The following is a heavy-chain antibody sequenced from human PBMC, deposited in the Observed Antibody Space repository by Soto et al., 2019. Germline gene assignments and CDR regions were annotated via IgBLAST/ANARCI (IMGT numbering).Heavy chain of an antibody. V-gene: IGHV3-49*03. J-gene: IGHJ4*02. D-gene: IGHD2-15*01. CDR1: GFTFGDYA. Sequence: GGSLRLSCTASGFTFGDYAMSWFRQAPGKGLEWVGFIRSKAYGGTTEYAASVKGRFTISRDDSKSIAYLQMNSLKTEDTAVYYCTRDQWEGYCSGGSCYYFDYWGQGTLVTVSS. CDR3: TRDQWEGYCSGGSCYYFDY. CDR2: IRSKAYGGTT.